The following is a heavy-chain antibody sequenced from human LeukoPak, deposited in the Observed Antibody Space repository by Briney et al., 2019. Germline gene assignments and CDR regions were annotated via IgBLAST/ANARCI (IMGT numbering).Heavy chain of an antibody. D-gene: IGHD6-6*01. CDR3: ARSSSSLFWFDP. J-gene: IGHJ5*02. Sequence: SETLSLTCTVSGGSISSYYWNWIRQPPGKGLEWIGYIYYSGTTNYNPSLKSRVSMSVDTSKNQFSLKLSSVTAADTAVYYCARSSSSLFWFDPWGQGTLVTVSS. CDR1: GGSISSYY. V-gene: IGHV4-59*12. CDR2: IYYSGTT.